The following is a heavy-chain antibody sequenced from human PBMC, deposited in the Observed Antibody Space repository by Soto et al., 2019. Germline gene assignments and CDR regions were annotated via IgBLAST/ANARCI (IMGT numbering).Heavy chain of an antibody. V-gene: IGHV1-2*02. CDR1: GYTFTVYY. CDR2: INPNSGNT. Sequence: GASVKVSCKASGYTFTVYYMHWVLQSPLQGLEWMGWINPNSGNTNYAQKFQERVTITRDMSTSTAYMELSSLRSEDTAVYYCAADRGSDFWSGYIGFDPWGQGTLVTVSS. J-gene: IGHJ5*02. CDR3: AADRGSDFWSGYIGFDP. D-gene: IGHD3-3*01.